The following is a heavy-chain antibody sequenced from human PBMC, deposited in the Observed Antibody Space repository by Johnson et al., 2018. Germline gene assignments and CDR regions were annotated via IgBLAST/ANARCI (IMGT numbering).Heavy chain of an antibody. CDR3: ARDGRWPHGAFDI. Sequence: VQLVQSGGGLVQPGGSLRLSCAASGFTVSSNYMSWVRQAPGKGLEWVSVIYSGGSTFYAESVKGRFTISRDSSKNTLLLQLNSLRAEDTAVYYCARDGRWPHGAFDIWGQGTMVTVSS. CDR1: GFTVSSNY. J-gene: IGHJ3*02. CDR2: IYSGGST. D-gene: IGHD5-24*01. V-gene: IGHV3-53*01.